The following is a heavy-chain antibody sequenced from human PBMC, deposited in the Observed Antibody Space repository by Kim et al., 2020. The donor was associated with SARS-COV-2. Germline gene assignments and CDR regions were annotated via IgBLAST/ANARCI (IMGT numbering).Heavy chain of an antibody. CDR3: ARATAYCGGDCPLGDAFDI. D-gene: IGHD2-21*02. Sequence: KGRFTISRANSKNTLSLQMNSLRAEDTAVYYCARATAYCGGDCPLGDAFDIWGQGTMVTVSS. V-gene: IGHV3-66*01. J-gene: IGHJ3*02.